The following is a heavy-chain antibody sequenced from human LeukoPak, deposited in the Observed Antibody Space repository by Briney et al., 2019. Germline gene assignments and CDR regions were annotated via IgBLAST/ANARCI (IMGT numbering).Heavy chain of an antibody. J-gene: IGHJ4*02. V-gene: IGHV1-24*01. Sequence: ASVKVSCKVSGYTLTELSMHWVRQAPGKGLEWMGGFDPEDGETIYAQKFQGRVTMTEDTSTDTAYMELSSLRSEDTAVYYCATDMVRGVNRPFDYWGQETLVTVSS. CDR1: GYTLTELS. CDR3: ATDMVRGVNRPFDY. D-gene: IGHD3-10*01. CDR2: FDPEDGET.